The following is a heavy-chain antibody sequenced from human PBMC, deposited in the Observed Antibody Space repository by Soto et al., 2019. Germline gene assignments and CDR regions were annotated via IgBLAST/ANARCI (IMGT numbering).Heavy chain of an antibody. CDR2: ISTTSTYT. Sequence: TGGSLRLSCAASGFTFSRYCMNWVRQAPGKGLEWVSPISTTSTYTHYADSLKGRFTISRDNSKNTLYLQMNSLRAEDTAVYYCATELVLPHIGTPSAFDIWGQGTMVTVSS. D-gene: IGHD1-7*01. V-gene: IGHV3-21*04. CDR3: ATELVLPHIGTPSAFDI. J-gene: IGHJ3*02. CDR1: GFTFSRYC.